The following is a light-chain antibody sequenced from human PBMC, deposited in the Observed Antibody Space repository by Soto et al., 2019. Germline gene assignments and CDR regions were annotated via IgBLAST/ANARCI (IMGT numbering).Light chain of an antibody. Sequence: DIQMTQSPSTLSASVGDRVTITCRASQSINNYLNWYQQKPGKAPKVLISGASNLQTGVPSRFSGSGSGTDFTFTISGLQPEDIATYYCQQYEDLPLTFGGGTKVDIK. CDR1: QSINNY. J-gene: IGKJ4*01. V-gene: IGKV1-33*01. CDR2: GAS. CDR3: QQYEDLPLT.